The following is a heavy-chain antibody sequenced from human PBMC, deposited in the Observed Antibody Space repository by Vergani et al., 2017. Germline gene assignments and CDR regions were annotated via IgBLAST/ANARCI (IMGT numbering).Heavy chain of an antibody. CDR1: GGSISSYY. D-gene: IGHD2-2*01. J-gene: IGHJ4*02. V-gene: IGHV4-59*01. CDR3: ARLVVVPAAYFDY. Sequence: QVQLQESGPGLVKPSETLSLTCTVSGGSISSYYWSWIRQPPGKGLEWIGYIYYSGSTNYNPSLKSRVTISVDTSKNQFSLKLSSVTAADTAVYYCARLVVVPAAYFDYWGQGTLVTVSS. CDR2: IYYSGST.